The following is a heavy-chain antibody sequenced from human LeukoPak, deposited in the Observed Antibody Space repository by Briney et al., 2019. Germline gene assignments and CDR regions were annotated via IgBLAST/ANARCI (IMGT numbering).Heavy chain of an antibody. V-gene: IGHV3-11*04. Sequence: LSLTCAVYGGSFSGYYWSWIRQPPGKGLEWVSYVSSSSSTIYYADSVKGRFTISRDNAKNSLYLQMNSLRAEDTAVYYCARDPYSSSSFDFWGQGTLVTVSS. CDR3: ARDPYSSSSFDF. J-gene: IGHJ4*02. D-gene: IGHD6-6*01. CDR1: GGSFSGYY. CDR2: VSSSSSTI.